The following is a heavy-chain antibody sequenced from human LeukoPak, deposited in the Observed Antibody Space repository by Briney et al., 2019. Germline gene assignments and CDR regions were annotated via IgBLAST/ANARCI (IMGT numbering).Heavy chain of an antibody. D-gene: IGHD5-12*01. Sequence: PSETLSLTCTVSGGSISSYYWSWIRQPPGKGLEWIGYIYYSGSTNYNPSLKSRVTISVDTSKNQFSLKLSSVTAADTAVYYCARGVDIVATMVLLGAFDIWGQGTMVTVSS. V-gene: IGHV4-59*01. CDR1: GGSISSYY. J-gene: IGHJ3*02. CDR3: ARGVDIVATMVLLGAFDI. CDR2: IYYSGST.